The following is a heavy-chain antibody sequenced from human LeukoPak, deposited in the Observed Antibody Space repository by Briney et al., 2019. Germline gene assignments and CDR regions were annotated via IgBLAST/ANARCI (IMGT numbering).Heavy chain of an antibody. Sequence: GGSLRLSCAASGFTFSSYAMSWVRQAPWKGLEWVSAISGSGGSTYYADSVKGRFTISRDNSKNTLYLQMNSLRAEDTAVYYCARVDPIAAAVKEWCAFDIWGQGTMVTVSS. J-gene: IGHJ3*02. CDR3: ARVDPIAAAVKEWCAFDI. CDR2: ISGSGGST. V-gene: IGHV3-23*01. D-gene: IGHD6-13*01. CDR1: GFTFSSYA.